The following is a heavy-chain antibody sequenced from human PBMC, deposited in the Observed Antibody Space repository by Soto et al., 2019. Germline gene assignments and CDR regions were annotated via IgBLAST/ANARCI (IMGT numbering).Heavy chain of an antibody. Sequence: GGSLRLSCAASGFTFSSYGMHWFRRAPGKGLEWVAVIWYDGSNKYYADSVKGRFTISRDNSKNTLYLQMNSLRAEDTAVYYCARGRTSPRRCGMDVWGQGTTVTVSS. V-gene: IGHV3-33*01. CDR2: IWYDGSNK. D-gene: IGHD2-2*01. J-gene: IGHJ6*02. CDR1: GFTFSSYG. CDR3: ARGRTSPRRCGMDV.